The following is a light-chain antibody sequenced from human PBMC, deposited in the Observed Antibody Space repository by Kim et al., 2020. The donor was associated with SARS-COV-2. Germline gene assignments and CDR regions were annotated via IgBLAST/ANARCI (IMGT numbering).Light chain of an antibody. Sequence: TAVSDRVTCTCRSNKDIRNNLDWYQQNPGGAPTRLSYGSSSLQSRVPSSFSGSGSGTEFTLTIISLQPEDFATYFCLQHKTHPITFGQGTRLEIK. CDR2: GSS. CDR3: LQHKTHPIT. CDR1: KDIRNN. J-gene: IGKJ5*01. V-gene: IGKV1-17*01.